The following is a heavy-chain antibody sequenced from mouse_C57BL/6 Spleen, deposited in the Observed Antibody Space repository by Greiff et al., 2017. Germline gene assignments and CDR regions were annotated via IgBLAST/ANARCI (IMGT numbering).Heavy chain of an antibody. CDR3: ARFTTVDYFDY. Sequence: QVQLQQPGAELVRPGTSVKLSCKASGYTFTSYWMHWVKQRPGQGLEWIGVIDPSDSYTNYNQKFKGKATLTVDTSSSTAYMQLSSLTSEDSAVYYCARFTTVDYFDYWGQGTTRTVSS. J-gene: IGHJ2*01. V-gene: IGHV1-59*01. CDR2: IDPSDSYT. D-gene: IGHD1-1*01. CDR1: GYTFTSYW.